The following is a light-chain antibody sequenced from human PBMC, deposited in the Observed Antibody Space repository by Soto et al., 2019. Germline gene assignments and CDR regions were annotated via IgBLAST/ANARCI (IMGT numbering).Light chain of an antibody. Sequence: QSVLTQSPSASGTPGQRVTISCYGSSANIGSNYVYWYQQFPGTAPRLLIYRADQRPSGVPDRFSGSKSGTSASLAISGLRSEDEAAYYCAAWDDTVNGLVFGGGTKLTVL. V-gene: IGLV1-47*01. CDR1: SANIGSNY. J-gene: IGLJ2*01. CDR2: RAD. CDR3: AAWDDTVNGLV.